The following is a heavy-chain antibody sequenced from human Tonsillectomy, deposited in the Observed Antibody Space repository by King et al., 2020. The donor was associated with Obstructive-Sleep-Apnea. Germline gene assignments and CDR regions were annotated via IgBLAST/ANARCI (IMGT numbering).Heavy chain of an antibody. V-gene: IGHV1-69*09. Sequence: QLVQSGAEARKPGSSEKVSCKASGGTFSSYAISWVRQAPGQGLEWMGRILPVLDIVKYAQKFQDRVTITADKSPSTAYMELSSLRVEDTAVYYCARTTYYGDYSVHYYYGMDVWGQGTTVTVSS. CDR1: GGTFSSYA. D-gene: IGHD4-17*01. CDR2: ILPVLDIV. J-gene: IGHJ6*02. CDR3: ARTTYYGDYSVHYYYGMDV.